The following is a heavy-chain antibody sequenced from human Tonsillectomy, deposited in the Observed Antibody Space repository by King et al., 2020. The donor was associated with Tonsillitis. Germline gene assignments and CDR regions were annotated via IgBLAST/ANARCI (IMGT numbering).Heavy chain of an antibody. Sequence: QLQESGPGLVKPSETLSLMCTVSGGSISDYYWSWIRQPPGKGLEWIVYIYYSGSTNYNPPLKSRATISVDTSKKPFSLKLRSVTAADTAVYYCARAASSYYYYYMDVWGKGTTVTVSS. CDR3: ARAASSYYYYYMDV. J-gene: IGHJ6*03. D-gene: IGHD2-2*01. V-gene: IGHV4-59*01. CDR2: IYYSGST. CDR1: GGSISDYY.